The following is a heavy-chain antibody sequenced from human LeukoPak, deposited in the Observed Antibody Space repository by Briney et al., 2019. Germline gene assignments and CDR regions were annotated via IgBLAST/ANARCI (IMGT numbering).Heavy chain of an antibody. CDR3: AKEAGYSGYDYPDY. J-gene: IGHJ4*01. CDR2: ISGSAYST. Sequence: GGSLRLSCAASGFTFSSYAMSWVRQAPGKGLEWVSGISGSAYSTYYADSVHGRFTISRDNSKNTLYLQMNSLRAEDTAVYYCAKEAGYSGYDYPDYCGHGTLVTVSS. CDR1: GFTFSSYA. D-gene: IGHD5-12*01. V-gene: IGHV3-23*01.